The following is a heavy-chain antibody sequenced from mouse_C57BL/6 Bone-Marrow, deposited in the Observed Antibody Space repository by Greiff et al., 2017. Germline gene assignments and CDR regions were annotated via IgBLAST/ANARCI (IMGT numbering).Heavy chain of an antibody. J-gene: IGHJ2*01. V-gene: IGHV1-69*01. CDR3: ARRDWDGDY. CDR1: GYTFTSYW. CDR2: IDPSDSYT. Sequence: QVQLQQSGAELVMPGASVKLSCKASGYTFTSYWMHWVKQRPGQGLEWIGEIDPSDSYTNYNQKFKGKSTLTVDKSSSTAYMQLSSLTSEDSAVYYCARRDWDGDYWGQGTTLTVSS. D-gene: IGHD4-1*01.